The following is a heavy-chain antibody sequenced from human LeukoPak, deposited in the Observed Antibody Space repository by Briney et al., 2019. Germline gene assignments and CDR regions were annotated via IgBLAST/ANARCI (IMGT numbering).Heavy chain of an antibody. CDR3: ARLTDYGDFFFDY. Sequence: PSETLSLTCTVSGGSISSYYWSWIRQPPGKGLEWIGYIYYSGSTNYNPSLKSRGTISVDTSKNQFSLKLSSVTAADTAVYYCARLTDYGDFFFDYWGQGTLVTVSS. J-gene: IGHJ4*02. V-gene: IGHV4-59*08. CDR1: GGSISSYY. CDR2: IYYSGST. D-gene: IGHD4-17*01.